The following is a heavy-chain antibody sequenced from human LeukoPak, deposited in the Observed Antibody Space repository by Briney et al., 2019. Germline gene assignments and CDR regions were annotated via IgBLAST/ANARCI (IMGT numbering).Heavy chain of an antibody. V-gene: IGHV3-74*01. D-gene: IGHD3-22*01. CDR2: INSDGSST. CDR1: GFTFSSYW. J-gene: IGHJ3*02. CDR3: AREGGFYYDSSGYYYDAFDI. Sequence: GGSLGLSCAASGFTFSSYWMHWVRQAPGKGLVWVSRINSDGSSTSYADSVKGRFTISRDNAKNTLYLQMNSLRAEDTAVYYCAREGGFYYDSSGYYYDAFDIWGQGTMVTVSS.